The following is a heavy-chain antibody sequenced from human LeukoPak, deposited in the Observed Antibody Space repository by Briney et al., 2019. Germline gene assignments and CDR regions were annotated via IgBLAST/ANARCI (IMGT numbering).Heavy chain of an antibody. CDR3: SKDLPSRDYVWGSYRPDFDY. CDR2: ISGSGGST. CDR1: GFTFSSYG. D-gene: IGHD3-16*02. Sequence: GGSLRLSCAASGFTFSSYGMSWVRQAPGKGLEWVSAISGSGGSTYYADSVKGRFTISRDNSKNTLYLQMNSLRAEETAVYYCSKDLPSRDYVWGSYRPDFDYWGQGTLVTVSS. J-gene: IGHJ4*02. V-gene: IGHV3-23*01.